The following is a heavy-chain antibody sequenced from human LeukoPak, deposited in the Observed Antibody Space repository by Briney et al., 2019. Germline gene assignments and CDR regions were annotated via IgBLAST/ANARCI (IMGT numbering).Heavy chain of an antibody. D-gene: IGHD4-17*01. CDR1: GGSISSGNW. J-gene: IGHJ5*02. V-gene: IGHV4-4*02. Sequence: SETLSLTCAVSGGSISSGNWWSWVRQPPVKGLEWIGEIYHSGSTNYSPSLKSRVTMSVDKSKNQFSLKLSSVTAADTAVYYCARDRPYGDYARNWFDPWGQGTLVTVSS. CDR2: IYHSGST. CDR3: ARDRPYGDYARNWFDP.